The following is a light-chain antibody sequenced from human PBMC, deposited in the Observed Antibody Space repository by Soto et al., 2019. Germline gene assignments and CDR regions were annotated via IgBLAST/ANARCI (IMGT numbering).Light chain of an antibody. CDR3: QHLYSYPRM. CDR2: AAS. Sequence: DIQLTQSPSFLSASVGDRITITCRASQGISSYLAWYQQKPGKAPKLLIYAASTLQSGVPSRFSGSGSGTEFTLTISSLQPEDFAAYYCQHLYSYPRMFGQGTKVEIK. V-gene: IGKV1-9*01. CDR1: QGISSY. J-gene: IGKJ1*01.